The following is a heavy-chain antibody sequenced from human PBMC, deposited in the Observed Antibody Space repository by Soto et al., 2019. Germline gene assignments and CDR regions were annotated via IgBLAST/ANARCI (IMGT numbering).Heavy chain of an antibody. J-gene: IGHJ4*02. CDR2: INHSGST. V-gene: IGHV4-34*01. CDR1: GRSFSGYY. D-gene: IGHD2-21*01. Sequence: QVQLQQWGAGLLKPSETLSLTCAVYGRSFSGYYWSWIRQPPGKGLAWIGEINHSGSTNYNPSLKSRVTISVDTSKNHFSLKLSSLTAADTAVYYCARAYGGDVFDYWGQGTLVTVSS. CDR3: ARAYGGDVFDY.